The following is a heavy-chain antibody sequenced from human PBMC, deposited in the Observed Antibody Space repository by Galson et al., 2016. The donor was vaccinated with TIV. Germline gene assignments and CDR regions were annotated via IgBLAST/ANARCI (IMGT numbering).Heavy chain of an antibody. CDR2: ITSGWGPT. Sequence: SLRLSCAASGFIFSNYEMNWVRQAPGKGLEWTSYITSGWGPTYYAESVKGRLSISRDNTKNSLYLQMDSLRPEDTAVYYCVREAVMSFGVDVFDVWGQGTVVTVSS. V-gene: IGHV3-48*03. CDR1: GFIFSNYE. J-gene: IGHJ3*01. CDR3: VREAVMSFGVDVFDV. D-gene: IGHD3/OR15-3a*01.